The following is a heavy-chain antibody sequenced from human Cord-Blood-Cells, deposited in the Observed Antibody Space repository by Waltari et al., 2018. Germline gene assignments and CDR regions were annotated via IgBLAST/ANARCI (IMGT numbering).Heavy chain of an antibody. J-gene: IGHJ4*02. CDR3: ARAVPGIIAAAGVDY. V-gene: IGHV1-2*04. CDR2: INPNSGGT. Sequence: QVQLVQSGAEVKKPGASVKVSCKASGYTFTGYYLHWVRQAPGQGLEWMGWINPNSGGTNYAQKFQGWVTMTRDTSISTAYMELSRLRSDDTAVYYCARAVPGIIAAAGVDYWGQGTLVTVSS. CDR1: GYTFTGYY. D-gene: IGHD6-13*01.